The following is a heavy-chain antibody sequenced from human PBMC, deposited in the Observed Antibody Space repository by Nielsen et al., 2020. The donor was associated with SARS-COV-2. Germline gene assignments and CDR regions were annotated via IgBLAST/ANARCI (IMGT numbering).Heavy chain of an antibody. J-gene: IGHJ4*02. CDR1: GYTFTSYG. V-gene: IGHV1-18*01. CDR3: ARVEQLYDYFDY. CDR2: ISPYNGNT. D-gene: IGHD5/OR15-5a*01. Sequence: SVKVSCKASGYTFTSYGISWVRQAPGQGLEWMGWISPYNGNTNYAQKLQGRVTMTTDTSTTTAYMELRSLRSDDTAVYYCARVEQLYDYFDYWGQGTLVTVSS.